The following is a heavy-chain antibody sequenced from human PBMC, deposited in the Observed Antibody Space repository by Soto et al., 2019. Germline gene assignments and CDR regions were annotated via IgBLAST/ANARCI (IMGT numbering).Heavy chain of an antibody. V-gene: IGHV1-18*01. J-gene: IGHJ3*02. Sequence: ASARVSCKASGYTFTSYGISWVRQAPGQGLEWMGWISAYNGNTNYAQKLQGRVTMTTDTSTSTAYMELRSLRSDDTAVYYCARDHTYYYDSSGYPDAFDIWGQGTMVPVPS. CDR2: ISAYNGNT. CDR3: ARDHTYYYDSSGYPDAFDI. D-gene: IGHD3-22*01. CDR1: GYTFTSYG.